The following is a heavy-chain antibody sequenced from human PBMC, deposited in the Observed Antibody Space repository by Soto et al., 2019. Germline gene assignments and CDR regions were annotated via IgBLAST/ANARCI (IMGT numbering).Heavy chain of an antibody. V-gene: IGHV3-21*01. CDR2: ISSSSSYI. J-gene: IGHJ4*02. CDR3: ARDPLKGQWLVDY. D-gene: IGHD6-19*01. Sequence: PGGSLRLSCAASGFTFSSYSMNWVRQAPGKGLEWVSSISSSSSYIYYADSVKGRFTISRDNAKNSLYLQMNSLRAEDTAVYYCARDPLKGQWLVDYWGQGTLVTVSS. CDR1: GFTFSSYS.